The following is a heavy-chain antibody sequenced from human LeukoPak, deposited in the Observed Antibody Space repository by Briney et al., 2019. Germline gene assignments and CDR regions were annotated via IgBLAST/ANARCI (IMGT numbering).Heavy chain of an antibody. V-gene: IGHV3-30*02. D-gene: IGHD3-10*01. J-gene: IGHJ6*03. CDR1: GFTFDDYG. CDR2: IRYDGSNK. CDR3: AKDRAHYYYYMDV. Sequence: GGSLRLSCAASGFTFDDYGMSWVRQAPGKGLEWVAFIRYDGSNKYYADSVKGRFTISRDNSKNTLYLQMNSLRAEDTAVYYCAKDRAHYYYYMDVWGKGTTVTVSS.